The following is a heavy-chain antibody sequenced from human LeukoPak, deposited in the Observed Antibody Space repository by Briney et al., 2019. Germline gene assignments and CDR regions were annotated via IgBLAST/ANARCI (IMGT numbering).Heavy chain of an antibody. CDR3: ARGIGTSYDSSRDAFDM. CDR1: AGSISSGDYY. Sequence: SLQTLSLTCTVSAGSISSGDYYWSWIRQPAGKGLEWIGRIYSPGTNYNYNPSLKSRVTISIDTSKNQFSLKLTSVTAADTAVYYCARGIGTSYDSSRDAFDMWGQGTMVTVSS. V-gene: IGHV4-61*02. CDR2: IYSPGTN. J-gene: IGHJ3*02. D-gene: IGHD3-22*01.